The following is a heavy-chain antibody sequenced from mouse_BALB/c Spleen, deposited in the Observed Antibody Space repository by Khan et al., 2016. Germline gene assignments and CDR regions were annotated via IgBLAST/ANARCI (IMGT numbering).Heavy chain of an antibody. CDR3: ARGAMVTTGWYFDV. D-gene: IGHD2-2*01. J-gene: IGHJ1*01. CDR2: INTYTGEP. CDR1: GYTFTNSG. Sequence: QIQLVQSGPELKKPGETVKISCKASGYTFTNSGMNWVKQAPGKGLKWVGWINTYTGEPTYADDFQGRFAFSLETSASTAYLQINNLKNADMTTYFCARGAMVTTGWYFDVWGAGTTVTVSS. V-gene: IGHV9-1*02.